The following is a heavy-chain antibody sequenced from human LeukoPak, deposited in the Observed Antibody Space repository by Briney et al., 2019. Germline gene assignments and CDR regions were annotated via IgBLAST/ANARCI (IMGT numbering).Heavy chain of an antibody. V-gene: IGHV1-69*01. Sequence: SVKVSCKASGGTFSSYAISWVRQAPGQGLEWMGGIIPIFGTANYAQKFQGRVTITADESTSTAYMELSSLRSEDTAVYYCASYDILTGPLGGVTYYYYMDVWGKGTTVTISS. D-gene: IGHD3-9*01. J-gene: IGHJ6*03. CDR2: IIPIFGTA. CDR1: GGTFSSYA. CDR3: ASYDILTGPLGGVTYYYYMDV.